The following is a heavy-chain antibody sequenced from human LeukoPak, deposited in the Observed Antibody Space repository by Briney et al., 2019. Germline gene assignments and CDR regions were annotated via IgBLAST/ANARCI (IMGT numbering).Heavy chain of an antibody. CDR1: GYIFTTYW. Sequence: GESLKISCKGSGYIFTTYWIGWVRQMPGKGLEWMGIIYPGDSDTRYSPSFQGQVTISADKSISIAYLQWSSLKASDTAIYYCARAGRGLPAAGTFDYWGLGTVVTVSS. CDR2: IYPGDSDT. CDR3: ARAGRGLPAAGTFDY. V-gene: IGHV5-51*01. D-gene: IGHD6-13*01. J-gene: IGHJ4*02.